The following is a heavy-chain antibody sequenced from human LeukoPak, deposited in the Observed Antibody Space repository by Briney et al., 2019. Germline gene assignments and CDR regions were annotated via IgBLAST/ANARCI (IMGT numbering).Heavy chain of an antibody. Sequence: SETLSLTCAVSGDSISSSYWWSWVRQPPGKGLEWIGEIYHTGSTNYNPSLKSRVTISVDKSKNQFSLKLSSVTAADTAVYYCARHPGELPAWGYYGMDVWGQGTTVTVSS. CDR2: IYHTGST. CDR1: GDSISSSYW. D-gene: IGHD1-26*01. V-gene: IGHV4-4*02. J-gene: IGHJ6*02. CDR3: ARHPGELPAWGYYGMDV.